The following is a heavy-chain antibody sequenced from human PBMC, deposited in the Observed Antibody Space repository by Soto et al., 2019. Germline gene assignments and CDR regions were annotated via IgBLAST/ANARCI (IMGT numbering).Heavy chain of an antibody. D-gene: IGHD2-8*01. CDR2: IKQDGSEK. J-gene: IGHJ4*02. CDR1: GFTFSSYW. V-gene: IGHV3-7*01. CDR3: ARGPADIVRKSDY. Sequence: EVQLVESGGGLVQPGGSLRLSCAASGFTFSSYWMSWVRQAPGKGLEWVANIKQDGSEKYYVDSVKGRFTISRDNAKNVLYLKMNSLRAEDTAVYYCARGPADIVRKSDYWGQGTLVTVSS.